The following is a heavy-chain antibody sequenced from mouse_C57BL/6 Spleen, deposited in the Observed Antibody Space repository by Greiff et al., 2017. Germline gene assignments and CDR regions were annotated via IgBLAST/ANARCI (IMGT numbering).Heavy chain of an antibody. J-gene: IGHJ1*03. V-gene: IGHV1-50*01. Sequence: QVQLQQPGAELVKPGASVKLSCKASGYTFTSYWMQWVKQRPGQGLEWIGEIDPSDSYTNYNQKFKGKAPLTVDTSSSTAYMQLSSLTSEDSAVDYCARGWDDWYFDVGGTGTTVTVSS. CDR2: IDPSDSYT. CDR3: ARGWDDWYFDV. CDR1: GYTFTSYW. D-gene: IGHD4-1*01.